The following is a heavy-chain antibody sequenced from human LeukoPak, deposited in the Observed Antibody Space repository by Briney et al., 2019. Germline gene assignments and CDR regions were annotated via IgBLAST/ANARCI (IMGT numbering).Heavy chain of an antibody. V-gene: IGHV1-8*02. Sequence: SVKVSCKTSGFTFTIYDINWVRQATGQGLEWMGWMNGNSGDTGYAQKFQGRVTMTRNTSISTAYMELSNLRSEDTAVYYCVRGRFIAGAGDWGQGTPVTVPS. D-gene: IGHD1-26*01. CDR2: MNGNSGDT. CDR3: VRGRFIAGAGD. CDR1: GFTFTIYD. J-gene: IGHJ1*01.